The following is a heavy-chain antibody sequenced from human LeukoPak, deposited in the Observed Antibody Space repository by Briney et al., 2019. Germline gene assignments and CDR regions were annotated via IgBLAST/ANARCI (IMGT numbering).Heavy chain of an antibody. CDR2: IYHSGST. Sequence: PSETLSLTCTVSGYSISSGYYWGWIRQPPGMGLEWIGSIYHSGSTYYNPSLKSRVTISVDTSKNQFSLKLSSVIAADTAVYYCARQKWELLNYFDYWGQGTLVTVSS. CDR1: GYSISSGYY. V-gene: IGHV4-38-2*02. J-gene: IGHJ4*02. CDR3: ARQKWELLNYFDY. D-gene: IGHD1-26*01.